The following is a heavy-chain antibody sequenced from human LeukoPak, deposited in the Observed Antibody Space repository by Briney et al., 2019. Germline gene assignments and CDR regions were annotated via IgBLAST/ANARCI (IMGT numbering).Heavy chain of an antibody. V-gene: IGHV3-30*02. CDR3: AKEDYDYVWGSYRSLYYFDY. CDR2: IRYDGSNK. J-gene: IGHJ4*02. CDR1: GFTFSSYG. D-gene: IGHD3-16*02. Sequence: GGSLRLSCAASGFTFSSYGMHWVRQAPGKGLEWVAFIRYDGSNKYYADSVKGRFTISRDNSKNTLYLQMNSLRAEDTAVYYCAKEDYDYVWGSYRSLYYFDYWSQGTLVTVSS.